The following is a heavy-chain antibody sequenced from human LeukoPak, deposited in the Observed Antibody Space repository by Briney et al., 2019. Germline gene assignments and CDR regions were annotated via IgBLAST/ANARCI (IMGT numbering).Heavy chain of an antibody. V-gene: IGHV1-2*02. Sequence: ASVKVSCKASGYTFTGYYMHWVRQAPGQGLEWMGWINPNSGGTNYAQKFQGRVTMTRDTSISTAYMELSRLRSDDTAVYYCARDRRDISGYSHFDYWGQGTLVTVSS. J-gene: IGHJ4*02. CDR3: ARDRRDISGYSHFDY. CDR1: GYTFTGYY. D-gene: IGHD3-22*01. CDR2: INPNSGGT.